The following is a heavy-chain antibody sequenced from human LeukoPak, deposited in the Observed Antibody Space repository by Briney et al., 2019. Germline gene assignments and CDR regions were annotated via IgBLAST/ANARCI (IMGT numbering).Heavy chain of an antibody. CDR3: ARDCSGGSCQDDYFDY. CDR2: IHTSGST. V-gene: IGHV4-4*07. CDR1: GGSISSYY. D-gene: IGHD2-15*01. J-gene: IGHJ4*02. Sequence: SETLSLTCAVSGGSISSYYWSWIRQSAGKGLEWIGQIHTSGSTYYNPSLKSRVTMSEDMSKNQFSLKLSSVTAADTAVYYCARDCSGGSCQDDYFDYWGQGTLVTVSS.